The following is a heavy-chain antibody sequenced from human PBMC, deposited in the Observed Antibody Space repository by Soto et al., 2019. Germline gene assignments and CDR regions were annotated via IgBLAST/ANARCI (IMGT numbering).Heavy chain of an antibody. D-gene: IGHD3-3*01. Sequence: PLETLSLTCTVSGGSSSSGGYCWSWIRQHPGKGLEWIGYIYYSGSTYYNPSLKSRVTISVDTSKNQFSLKLSSVTAADTAVYYCARSNTYYDSRGEVYYYYGMDVWGQGTTVTVSS. CDR3: ARSNTYYDSRGEVYYYYGMDV. CDR1: GGSSSSGGYC. CDR2: IYYSGST. J-gene: IGHJ6*02. V-gene: IGHV4-31*03.